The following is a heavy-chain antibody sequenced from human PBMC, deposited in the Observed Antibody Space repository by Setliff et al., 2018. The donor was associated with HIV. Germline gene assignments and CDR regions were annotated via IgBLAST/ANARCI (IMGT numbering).Heavy chain of an antibody. Sequence: SETLSLTCTVSGGSISSGSYYWSWIRQPAGKGLEWIGRIYTSGSTNYNPSLKGRVAMSLDTSRKQVSLKLTSVTAADTAMYYCARSPSVWFGEAYDGGHVNWFDPWGQGTQVTAPQ. V-gene: IGHV4-61*02. CDR3: ARSPSVWFGEAYDGGHVNWFDP. D-gene: IGHD3-10*01. CDR1: GGSISSGSYY. J-gene: IGHJ5*02. CDR2: IYTSGST.